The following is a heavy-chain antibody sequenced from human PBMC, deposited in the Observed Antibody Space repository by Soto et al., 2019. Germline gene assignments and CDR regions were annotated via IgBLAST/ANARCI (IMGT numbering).Heavy chain of an antibody. J-gene: IGHJ6*02. Sequence: GGSLRLSCAASGFTFSSYDMHWVRQATGKGLEWVSAIGTAGDTYYPGSVKGRFTISRENAKNSLYLQMNSLRAEDTAVYYCARAKGVTYGYSSSWPTTYYYGMDVWGQGTTVTVSS. CDR3: ARAKGVTYGYSSSWPTTYYYGMDV. D-gene: IGHD6-13*01. CDR1: GFTFSSYD. V-gene: IGHV3-13*01. CDR2: IGTAGDT.